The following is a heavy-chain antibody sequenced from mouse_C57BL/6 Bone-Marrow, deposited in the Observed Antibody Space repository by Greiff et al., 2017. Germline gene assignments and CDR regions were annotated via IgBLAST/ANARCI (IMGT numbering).Heavy chain of an antibody. J-gene: IGHJ3*01. CDR3: ARGYYYGYCYVAWFAY. V-gene: IGHV1-53*01. D-gene: IGHD1-1*01. Sequence: QVQLQQPGTELVKPGASVKLSCKASGYTFTSYWMHWVKQRPGQGLEWIGDINPSNGGTNYNEKFKSKATLTVDKSSSTAYMQLRSLTSEDSAVYYCARGYYYGYCYVAWFAYWGQGTLVTVSA. CDR1: GYTFTSYW. CDR2: INPSNGGT.